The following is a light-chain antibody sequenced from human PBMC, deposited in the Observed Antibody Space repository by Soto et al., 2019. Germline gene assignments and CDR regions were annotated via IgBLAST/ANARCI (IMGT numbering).Light chain of an antibody. J-gene: IGKJ4*01. V-gene: IGKV1-33*01. CDR1: HDIYNF. CDR3: QQFDNFPQVT. CDR2: DAS. Sequence: DIQVTQSPSSLSASVGDSVTITCQASHDIYNFLNWYQQKPGKAPNLLIRDASSLETGVSSRFSVSGSGTHFTFTISSLQPDDVATYYCQQFDNFPQVTFGGGTKVEIK.